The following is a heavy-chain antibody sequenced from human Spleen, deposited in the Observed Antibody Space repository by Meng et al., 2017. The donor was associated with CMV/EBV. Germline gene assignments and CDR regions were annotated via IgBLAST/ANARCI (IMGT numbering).Heavy chain of an antibody. J-gene: IGHJ4*02. CDR1: GFSFSSYG. Sequence: GESLKISCAASGFSFSSYGMSWVRQAPGKGLEWVAHIKEDGSEKYYVDSVKGRFTISRDNAKNSLYLQMSSLRSDDTAVYYCAREARGFSWGQGTLVTVSS. V-gene: IGHV3-7*01. D-gene: IGHD3-10*01. CDR3: AREARGFS. CDR2: IKEDGSEK.